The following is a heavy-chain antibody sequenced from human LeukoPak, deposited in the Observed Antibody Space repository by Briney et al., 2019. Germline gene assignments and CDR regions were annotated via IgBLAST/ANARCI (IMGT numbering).Heavy chain of an antibody. CDR2: FDPEDGET. D-gene: IGHD3-10*01. CDR1: GYTLTELS. CDR3: ATDYYGSGTFDY. Sequence: ASVKVSCKVSGYTLTELSMHWVRQAPGKGLEWMGGFDPEDGETIYAQKFQGRVTMTEDTSTDTAYMELSSLRSEDTAVYYCATDYYGSGTFDYWGQGTLVTVSS. J-gene: IGHJ4*02. V-gene: IGHV1-24*01.